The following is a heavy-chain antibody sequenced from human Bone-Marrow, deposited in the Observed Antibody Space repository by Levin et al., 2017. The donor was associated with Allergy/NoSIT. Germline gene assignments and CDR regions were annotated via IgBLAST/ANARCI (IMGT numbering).Heavy chain of an antibody. CDR1: GFTFSSYS. CDR3: ARTTTLRFLEWLLCNYYYYMDV. Sequence: GGSLRLSCAASGFTFSSYSMNWVRQAPGKGLEWVSSISSSSSYIYYADSVKGRFTISRDNAKNSLYLQMNSLRAEDTAVYYCARTTTLRFLEWLLCNYYYYMDVWGKGTTVTVSS. V-gene: IGHV3-21*01. CDR2: ISSSSSYI. D-gene: IGHD3-3*01. J-gene: IGHJ6*03.